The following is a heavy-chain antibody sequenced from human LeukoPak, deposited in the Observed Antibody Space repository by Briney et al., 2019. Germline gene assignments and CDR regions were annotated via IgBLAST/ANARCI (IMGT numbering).Heavy chain of an antibody. CDR2: INPNSGGT. CDR1: GYTFTGYY. D-gene: IGHD3-10*01. CDR3: ARGLRGHFTAWFDP. J-gene: IGHJ5*02. Sequence: ASVKVSCKASGYTFTGYYMHWVRQAPGQGLEWMGWINPNSGGTNYAQKFRGRVTMTRDTSISTAYMELSRLRSDDTAVYYCARGLRGHFTAWFDPWGQGTLVTVSS. V-gene: IGHV1-2*02.